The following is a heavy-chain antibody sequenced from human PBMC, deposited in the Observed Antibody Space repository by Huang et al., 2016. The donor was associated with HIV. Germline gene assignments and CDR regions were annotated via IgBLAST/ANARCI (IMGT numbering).Heavy chain of an antibody. J-gene: IGHJ4*02. CDR1: GSSISSSYY. CDR3: ARPLTGTTALGY. D-gene: IGHD1-20*01. V-gene: IGHV4-39*01. CDR2: IYYSGNI. Sequence: QLQLQESSPGLVKPSETLSLTCTVSGSSISSSYYWGWIRQPPGKGLEWIGNIYYSGNISYNPSLKSRVTISVDTSKNHISLKVDSVTAADTAVYYCARPLTGTTALGYWGQGTLVTVSS.